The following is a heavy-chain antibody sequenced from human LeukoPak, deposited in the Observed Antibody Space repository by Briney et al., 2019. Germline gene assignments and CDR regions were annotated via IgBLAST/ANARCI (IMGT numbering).Heavy chain of an antibody. Sequence: SETLSLTCTVSGGSISTYYWSWIRQPPGKGLEWIGNIYYSGSTIYNPSLKSRVTMSVDTSKNQFSLNLTSVTAADTAVYYCASIVVVVAATGAFDIWGQGTMVTVSS. CDR2: IYYSGST. D-gene: IGHD2-15*01. CDR1: GGSISTYY. V-gene: IGHV4-59*01. CDR3: ASIVVVVAATGAFDI. J-gene: IGHJ3*02.